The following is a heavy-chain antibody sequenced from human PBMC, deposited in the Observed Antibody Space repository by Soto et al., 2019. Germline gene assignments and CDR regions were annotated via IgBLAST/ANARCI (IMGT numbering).Heavy chain of an antibody. Sequence: EVQLLESGGGLVQPGGSLRLSCAASGFTFSSNAMSWVRQAPGKGLEWVSGISGSGGSKYYADSVKGRFTISRDNSKNTLYLQMNSLRADDTAVYYGAKGDRDYEYFQHWGQGTLVTVSS. CDR1: GFTFSSNA. J-gene: IGHJ1*01. D-gene: IGHD4-17*01. CDR3: AKGDRDYEYFQH. V-gene: IGHV3-23*01. CDR2: ISGSGGSK.